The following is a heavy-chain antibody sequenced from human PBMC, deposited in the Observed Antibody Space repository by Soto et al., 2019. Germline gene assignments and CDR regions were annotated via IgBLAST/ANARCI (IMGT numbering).Heavy chain of an antibody. D-gene: IGHD3-22*01. V-gene: IGHV4-59*01. CDR3: EREHRYYSDRSGYTYYFDY. Sequence: SETLSLTCTVSGGSISSYYWSWIRQPPGKGLEWIGYIYYSGSTNYNPSLKSRVTISVDTSKNQCSLKLSSVTAADTAVYYCEREHRYYSDRSGYTYYFDYWGQGTLVTVSS. J-gene: IGHJ4*02. CDR1: GGSISSYY. CDR2: IYYSGST.